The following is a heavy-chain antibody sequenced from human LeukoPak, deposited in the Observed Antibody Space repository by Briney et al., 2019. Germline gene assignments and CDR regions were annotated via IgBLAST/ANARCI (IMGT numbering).Heavy chain of an antibody. J-gene: IGHJ6*03. Sequence: GGSLRLSCAASGFTFSSYGMSWVRQAPGKGLEWVSAISGSGGSTYYADSVKGRFTISRDNSKNTLYLQMNSLRAEDTAVYYCAKDQWELLRSVYYYYMDVWGKGTTVTISS. CDR3: AKDQWELLRSVYYYYMDV. CDR2: ISGSGGST. CDR1: GFTFSSYG. D-gene: IGHD1-26*01. V-gene: IGHV3-23*01.